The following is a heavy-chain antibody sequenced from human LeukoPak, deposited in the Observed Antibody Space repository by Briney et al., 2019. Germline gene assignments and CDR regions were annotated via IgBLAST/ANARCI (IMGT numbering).Heavy chain of an antibody. V-gene: IGHV4-4*02. Sequence: PSETLSLTCAVSGGSISSSSWWSWVRQPPGKGLEWIGEIYHSGSIKHNPSLESRVTVSLDNSKSQFSLKLTSVTAADTAVYYCARDHYGSGSYEYWGQGTLVTVSS. D-gene: IGHD3-10*01. CDR1: GGSISSSSW. CDR3: ARDHYGSGSYEY. CDR2: IYHSGSI. J-gene: IGHJ4*02.